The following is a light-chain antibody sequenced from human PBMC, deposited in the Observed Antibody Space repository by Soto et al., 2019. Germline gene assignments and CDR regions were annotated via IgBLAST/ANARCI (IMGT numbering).Light chain of an antibody. CDR1: SSDVGGYNS. V-gene: IGLV2-14*01. CDR3: SSYTSGSALDV. CDR2: EVT. J-gene: IGLJ1*01. Sequence: QSALTQPPSASGSPGQSVTISCTGTSSDVGGYNSVSWYQQHPGKAPKLMIYEVTNRPSGVSNRFSGSKSGNTASLTISGLQAEDEADYYCSSYTSGSALDVFGTGTKVTVL.